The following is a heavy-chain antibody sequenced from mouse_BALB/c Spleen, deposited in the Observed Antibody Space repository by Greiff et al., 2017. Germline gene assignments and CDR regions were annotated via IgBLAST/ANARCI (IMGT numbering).Heavy chain of an antibody. V-gene: IGHV1S135*01. CDR2: IDPYYGGT. CDR3: ARGVQCITAATSYWYFDV. CDR1: GYSFTGYN. Sequence: EVQLQQSGPELEKPGASVKISCKASGYSFTGYNMNWVKQSHGKSLEWIGNIDPYYGGTSYNQKFKGKATLTVDKSSSTAYMQLKSLTSEDSAVYYCARGVQCITAATSYWYFDVWGAGTTVTVAS. J-gene: IGHJ1*01. D-gene: IGHD1-2*01.